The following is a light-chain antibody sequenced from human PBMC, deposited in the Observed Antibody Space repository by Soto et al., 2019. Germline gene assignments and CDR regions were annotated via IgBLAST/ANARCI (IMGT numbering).Light chain of an antibody. CDR2: EGT. CDR1: SSDVGSYNL. Sequence: QSVLTQPASVSASPGQSITIPCTGTSSDVGSYNLVSWFQQHPGKVPKLLIYEGTKRPSGLSDRFSGSKSGTTASLTISGLQAGDEAHYYCYSYAGENLYVFGTGTKVTV. CDR3: YSYAGENLYV. J-gene: IGLJ1*01. V-gene: IGLV2-23*01.